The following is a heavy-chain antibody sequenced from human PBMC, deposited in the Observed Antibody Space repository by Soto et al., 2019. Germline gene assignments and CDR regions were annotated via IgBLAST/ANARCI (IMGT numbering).Heavy chain of an antibody. CDR2: ISRSRSTI. V-gene: IGHV3-48*01. D-gene: IGHD6-13*01. Sequence: EVQLVVSGGGLVPPGGSLRLSCEASGFTFSTHNMHWVRQAPGKGLEVVSYISRSRSTIYYADSVKGRFTISRDNLKNSLYLQMNTLRAADTAVSYCAREYRSKIECWGQGTLVTVSS. CDR3: AREYRSKIEC. CDR1: GFTFSTHN. J-gene: IGHJ4*02.